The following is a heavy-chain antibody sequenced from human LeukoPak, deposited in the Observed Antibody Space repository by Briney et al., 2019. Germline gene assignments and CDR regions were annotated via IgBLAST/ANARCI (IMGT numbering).Heavy chain of an antibody. CDR1: GFTFSSYW. Sequence: GGSLRLSCAASGFTFSSYWMSWVRQAPGKGLEWVANIKQDGSEKYYVDSVKGRFTITRDNSKNTLYLQMDSLRIEDTAVYYCAKPSTTSWFDAFDLWGQGTMVTVSS. D-gene: IGHD2-2*01. CDR3: AKPSTTSWFDAFDL. J-gene: IGHJ3*01. V-gene: IGHV3-7*01. CDR2: IKQDGSEK.